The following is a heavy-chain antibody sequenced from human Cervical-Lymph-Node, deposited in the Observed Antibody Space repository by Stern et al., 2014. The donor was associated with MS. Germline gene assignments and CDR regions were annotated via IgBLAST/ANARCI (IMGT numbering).Heavy chain of an antibody. D-gene: IGHD4-11*01. J-gene: IGHJ2*01. V-gene: IGHV4-39*02. CDR1: GGSITNRDY. Sequence: QLQLQESGPGLVKPSETLSLTCTVSGGSITNRDYWGWIRQSPGKGLEWIGSVYYSGITYYRPSPKSRATISIDTSRHQFFLRFALVTATDTAVYFCARGVTAVTNYVPNWCFDLWGRGTLVTVSS. CDR3: ARGVTAVTNYVPNWCFDL. CDR2: VYYSGIT.